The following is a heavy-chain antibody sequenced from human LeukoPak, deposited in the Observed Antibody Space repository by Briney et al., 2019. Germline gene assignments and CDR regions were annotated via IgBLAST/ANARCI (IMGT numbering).Heavy chain of an antibody. J-gene: IGHJ4*02. Sequence: GVSLRLSSEVSGFIFSYYGMNWVRQALGKGLEWVSAISDSGDATYYADSVKGRFTISRDNSKSTLYLQMNNLRAEGTALYYCAKERGHSKPFDYWGQGTLVTVSS. CDR3: AKERGHSKPFDY. V-gene: IGHV3-23*01. CDR2: ISDSGDAT. D-gene: IGHD4-23*01. CDR1: GFIFSYYG.